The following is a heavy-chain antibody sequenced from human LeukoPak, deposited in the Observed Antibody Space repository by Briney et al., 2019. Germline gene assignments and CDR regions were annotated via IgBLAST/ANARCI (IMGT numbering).Heavy chain of an antibody. D-gene: IGHD3-10*01. CDR1: GYSFTSYW. V-gene: IGHV5-51*01. J-gene: IGHJ4*02. CDR2: IYPGDSDT. CDR3: ARPTYYYGSGSYYTGYFDY. Sequence: GESLKISCKGSGYSFTSYWIGWVRQMPGKGLEWMGIIYPGDSDTRYSPSFQGQVTISADKSISTAYLQWSSLKAPDTAMYYCARPTYYYGSGSYYTGYFDYWGQGALVTVCS.